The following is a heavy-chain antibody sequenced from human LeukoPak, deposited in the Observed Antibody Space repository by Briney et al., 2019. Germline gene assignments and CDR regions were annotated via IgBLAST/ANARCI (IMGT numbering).Heavy chain of an antibody. D-gene: IGHD6-6*01. CDR3: ARQGSYDDYYYYGMDV. J-gene: IGHJ6*02. V-gene: IGHV5-51*01. CDR2: IYPGDSDT. CDR1: GSSFTSYW. Sequence: GESLKISCKGSGSSFTSYWIGWVRQMPGKGLEWMGIIYPGDSDTRYSPSFQGQVTISADKSISTAYLQWSSLKASDTAMYYCARQGSYDDYYYYGMDVWGQGTTVTVSS.